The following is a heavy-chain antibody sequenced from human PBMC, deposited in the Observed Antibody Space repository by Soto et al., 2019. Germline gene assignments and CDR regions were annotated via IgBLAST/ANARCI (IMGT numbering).Heavy chain of an antibody. V-gene: IGHV4-30-4*01. CDR1: GGSISSGDYY. D-gene: IGHD6-13*01. Sequence: TSETLSLTCTVSGGSISSGDYYWSWIRQPPGKGLERIGYIYYSGSTYYNPSLKSRVTISVDTSKNQLSLKLSSVTAADTAVYYCARDSVASDSSSSHRHYYYYGMDVWGQGTTVTVSS. J-gene: IGHJ6*02. CDR2: IYYSGST. CDR3: ARDSVASDSSSSHRHYYYYGMDV.